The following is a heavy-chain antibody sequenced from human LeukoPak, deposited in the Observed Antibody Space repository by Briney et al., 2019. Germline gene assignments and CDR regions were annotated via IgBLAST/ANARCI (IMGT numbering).Heavy chain of an antibody. V-gene: IGHV1-18*01. CDR1: GYTFTSYG. Sequence: GASVKVSCKASGYTFTSYGISWVRQAPGQGLEWMGWISAYNGNTNYAQKLQGRVTMTTDTSTSTAYMELRSLRSDDTAVYYCARAGETIFGAPNWFDPWGQGTLVTVSP. CDR3: ARAGETIFGAPNWFDP. D-gene: IGHD3-3*01. J-gene: IGHJ5*02. CDR2: ISAYNGNT.